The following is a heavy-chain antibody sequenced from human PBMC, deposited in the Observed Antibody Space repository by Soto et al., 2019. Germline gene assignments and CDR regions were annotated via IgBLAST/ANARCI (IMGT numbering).Heavy chain of an antibody. D-gene: IGHD1-26*01. CDR1: GFIFSSYA. CDR2: FSGTTSST. J-gene: IGHJ4*02. CDR3: AKGQKWELPFDY. Sequence: GGSLRLSCAASGFIFSSYAMSWVRQAPGKGLEWVSAFSGTTSSTYYAASVKGRFTISRDNSKNTLYLQMNSLKAEDTALYYCAKGQKWELPFDYWGQGALVTAPQ. V-gene: IGHV3-23*01.